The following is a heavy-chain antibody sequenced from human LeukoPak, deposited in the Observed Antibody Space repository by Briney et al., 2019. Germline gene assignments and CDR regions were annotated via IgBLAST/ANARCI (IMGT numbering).Heavy chain of an antibody. Sequence: ASVKVSCKASGYTFTGYYMHWVRQAPGQGLEWMGWINPNSGGTNYAQKFQGRVTMTRDTSISTAYMELSRLRSDDTAVYYCARGQGYSGYDLFWFDPWGQGTLVTVSS. CDR2: INPNSGGT. J-gene: IGHJ5*02. CDR3: ARGQGYSGYDLFWFDP. D-gene: IGHD5-12*01. V-gene: IGHV1-2*02. CDR1: GYTFTGYY.